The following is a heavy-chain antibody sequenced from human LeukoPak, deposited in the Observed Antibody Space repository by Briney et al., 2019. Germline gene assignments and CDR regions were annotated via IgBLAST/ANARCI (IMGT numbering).Heavy chain of an antibody. J-gene: IGHJ4*02. D-gene: IGHD6-13*01. CDR2: ISDSGGST. V-gene: IGHV3-23*01. CDR1: GFTFSSYG. CDR3: AKSGSIWYYFDY. Sequence: PGGSLRLSCVASGFTFSSYGMSWVRQAPGKGLEWVSAISDSGGSTEYADSVKGRFTISRDNSKNTLYLQMNGLRAEDTAVYYCAKSGSIWYYFDYWGQGTLVTASS.